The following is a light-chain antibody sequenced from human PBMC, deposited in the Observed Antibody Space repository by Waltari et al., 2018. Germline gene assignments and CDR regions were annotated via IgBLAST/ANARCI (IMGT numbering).Light chain of an antibody. CDR1: SSDVGGYNH. CDR3: SSYTSSSTFYV. V-gene: IGLV2-14*01. J-gene: IGLJ1*01. Sequence: QSALTQPASVSGSPGPSIPLSCTGTSSDVGGYNHFSWYQQHPGKAPKLMIYEVSNRPSGVSNRFSGSKSGNTASLTISGLQAEDEADYYCSSYTSSSTFYVFGTGTKVTVL. CDR2: EVS.